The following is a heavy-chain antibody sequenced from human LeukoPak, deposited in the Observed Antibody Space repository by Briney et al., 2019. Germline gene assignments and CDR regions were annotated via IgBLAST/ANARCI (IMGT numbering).Heavy chain of an antibody. V-gene: IGHV4-34*01. CDR2: INHSGST. CDR3: ARGSQDYYDSSGYVNFDY. J-gene: IGHJ4*02. CDR1: GGSFSGYY. Sequence: PSETLSLTCAVYGGSFSGYYWSWLRQPPGKGLEWIGEINHSGSTNYNPSLKSRVTISVDTSKNQFSLKLSSVTAADTAVYYCARGSQDYYDSSGYVNFDYWGQGTLVTVSS. D-gene: IGHD3-22*01.